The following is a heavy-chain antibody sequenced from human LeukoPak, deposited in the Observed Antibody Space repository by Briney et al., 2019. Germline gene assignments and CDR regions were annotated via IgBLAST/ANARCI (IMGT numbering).Heavy chain of an antibody. J-gene: IGHJ4*02. CDR3: ARHKSSGSYPLDY. CDR2: IYFSGST. D-gene: IGHD3-22*01. Sequence: SETLSLTCTVSGGSISTYFWSWIRQPPGKGLEWIGHIYFSGSTSYNPSLESRVTMSVDTSKNQFSLTLSSVTAADTAVYYCARHKSSGSYPLDYWGQGILVTVSS. V-gene: IGHV4-59*08. CDR1: GGSISTYF.